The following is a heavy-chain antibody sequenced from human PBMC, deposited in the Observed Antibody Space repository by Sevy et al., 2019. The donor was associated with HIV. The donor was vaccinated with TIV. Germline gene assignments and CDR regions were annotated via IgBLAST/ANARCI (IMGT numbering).Heavy chain of an antibody. J-gene: IGHJ4*02. CDR2: IYTGGTT. CDR1: GGSFGSSSYY. CDR3: AGRIAVAAFDY. V-gene: IGHV4-61*02. Sequence: SETLSLTCTVSGGSFGSSSYYWNWIRQPAGKGLEWIGRIYTGGTTNYHPSLKSRVTMSVDTSKSQFSLKLSSVTAADTAVYYCAGRIAVAAFDYWGQGNLVTVSS. D-gene: IGHD6-19*01.